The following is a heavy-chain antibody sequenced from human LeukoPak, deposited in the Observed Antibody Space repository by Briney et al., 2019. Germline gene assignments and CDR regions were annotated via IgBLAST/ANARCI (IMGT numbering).Heavy chain of an antibody. V-gene: IGHV4-59*01. D-gene: IGHD3-10*01. CDR1: GGSISSYY. Sequence: SETLSLTCTGSGGSISSYYWSWIRQPPGKGLEWIGYIYYSGSTNYNPSLKSRVTISVDTSKNQFSLKLSSVTAADTAVYYCAREYYYGSGDLFDPWGQGTLVTVSS. CDR3: AREYYYGSGDLFDP. J-gene: IGHJ5*02. CDR2: IYYSGST.